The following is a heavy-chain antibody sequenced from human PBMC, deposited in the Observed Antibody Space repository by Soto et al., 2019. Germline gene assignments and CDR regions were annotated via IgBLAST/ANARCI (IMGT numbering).Heavy chain of an antibody. CDR1: GESFGGYY. CDR3: ATTNGDYSLRGYYFDY. CDR2: INHSGTT. V-gene: IGHV4-34*01. D-gene: IGHD4-17*01. J-gene: IGHJ4*02. Sequence: QVQLQQWGAGLLKPSETLSLTCAVYGESFGGYYWNWIRQPPGKGLEWIGEINHSGTTNYNPSLKMRVTISVDTSRNQFSLTLHSMPAADTAVYYCATTNGDYSLRGYYFDYWGQGTLVTVSS.